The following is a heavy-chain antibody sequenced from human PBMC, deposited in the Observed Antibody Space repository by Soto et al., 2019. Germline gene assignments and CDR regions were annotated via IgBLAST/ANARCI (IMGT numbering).Heavy chain of an antibody. D-gene: IGHD5-12*01. CDR2: IYYSGNT. V-gene: IGHV4-59*01. CDR1: GGAISSYY. J-gene: IGHJ4*02. CDR3: ARSGRWLQFGY. Sequence: QVQLQESGPGLVKPSETLSLTCTVSGGAISSYYWNWIRQPPGKGLEWIGNIYYSGNTNYNPSLESRATISVDTSKNQFSLKLSSVTAADKAVHYCARSGRWLQFGYWGQGTLVTVSS.